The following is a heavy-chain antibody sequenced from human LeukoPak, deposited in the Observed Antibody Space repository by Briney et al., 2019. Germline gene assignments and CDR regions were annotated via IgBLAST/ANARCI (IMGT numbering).Heavy chain of an antibody. D-gene: IGHD1-26*01. CDR3: ARGERGSYDY. Sequence: GGSLTLPCAASGFTFSSYDMHWVRQATGKGLEWVSAIGTAGDTYYPGSVKGRFTLSRENAKNYLYLQMNSLRAGDTAVYYCARGERGSYDYWGQRTLVTVSS. J-gene: IGHJ4*02. CDR2: IGTAGDT. V-gene: IGHV3-13*01. CDR1: GFTFSSYD.